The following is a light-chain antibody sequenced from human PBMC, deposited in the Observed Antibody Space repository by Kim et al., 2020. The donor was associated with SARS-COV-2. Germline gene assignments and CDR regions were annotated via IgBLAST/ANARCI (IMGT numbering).Light chain of an antibody. CDR3: QQYNSFSPA. CDR1: QSISTW. Sequence: DIQMTQSPSTLSASVGDRVTITCRASQSISTWLAWYQQKPGKAPTLLIYKASTLQTGVPSRFSGSGSETEFTLTISSLQPDDFATYYCQQYNSFSPAFGQGTKVDIK. CDR2: KAS. V-gene: IGKV1-5*03. J-gene: IGKJ1*01.